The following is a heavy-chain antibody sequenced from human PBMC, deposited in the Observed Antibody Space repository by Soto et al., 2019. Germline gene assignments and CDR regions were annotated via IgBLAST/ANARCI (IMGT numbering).Heavy chain of an antibody. CDR1: GYTFTNND. Sequence: QIQLVQSGTEVRKPGASAKVSCKTSGYTFTNNDVCWVRQTPGQGLEWMGWISPYSGKTNYARKFQDRVTMTTDTSTSTVYMELTSLTSDDTAVYYCAREGLLLLPDYWGQGTLVTVSS. J-gene: IGHJ4*02. CDR3: AREGLLLLPDY. D-gene: IGHD3-22*01. CDR2: ISPYSGKT. V-gene: IGHV1-18*01.